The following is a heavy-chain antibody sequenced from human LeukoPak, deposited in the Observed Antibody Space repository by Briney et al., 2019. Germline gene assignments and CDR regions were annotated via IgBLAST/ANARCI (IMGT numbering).Heavy chain of an antibody. D-gene: IGHD6-13*01. V-gene: IGHV1-69*05. CDR2: IIPIFGTA. J-gene: IGHJ4*02. CDR1: GGTFSSYA. CDR3: AREVPMGIAAAGPGSYFDY. Sequence: GASVKVSCKASGGTFSSYAISWVRQAPGQGLEWMGGIIPIFGTANYAQKFQGRVTITTDESTSTAYMELSSLRSEDTAVYYCAREVPMGIAAAGPGSYFDYWGQGTLVTVSS.